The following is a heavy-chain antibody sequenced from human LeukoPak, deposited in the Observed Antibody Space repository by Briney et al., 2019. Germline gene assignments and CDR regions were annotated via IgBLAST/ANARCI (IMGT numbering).Heavy chain of an antibody. D-gene: IGHD6-25*01. CDR2: IYYSGST. CDR1: GGSISSYY. Sequence: SETLSLTCTVSGGSISSYYWSWIRQPPGKGLEWLGYIYYSGSTNYNPSLKSRVTISVDTSKNQFSLKLSSVTAAETAVYYCAGEQRLPYYYYGMDVWGQGTTVTVSS. CDR3: AGEQRLPYYYYGMDV. J-gene: IGHJ6*02. V-gene: IGHV4-59*01.